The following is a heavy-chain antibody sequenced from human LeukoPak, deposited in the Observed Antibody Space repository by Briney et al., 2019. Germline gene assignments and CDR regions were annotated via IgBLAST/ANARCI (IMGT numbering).Heavy chain of an antibody. CDR1: GFTFSSYG. CDR3: ARAGPLWEQLGYYFDY. CDR2: IWYDGSNK. J-gene: IGHJ4*02. V-gene: IGHV3-33*01. D-gene: IGHD6-13*01. Sequence: GRYLRLASAASGFTFSSYGMHWVRQAPGKGLEWVAVIWYDGSNKYYADSVKGRFTISRDNSKNTLYLQMNSLRAEDTAVYYCARAGPLWEQLGYYFDYWGQGTLVTVSS.